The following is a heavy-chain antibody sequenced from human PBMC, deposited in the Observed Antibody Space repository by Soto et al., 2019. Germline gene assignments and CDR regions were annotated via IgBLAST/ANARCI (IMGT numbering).Heavy chain of an antibody. CDR2: ISYSGST. CDR3: ARVVQLWYHRDY. Sequence: QVQLQAWGTGLVKPSQTLSLTCTVSGGSISSGGYYWSWIRQHPGKGLEWIGYISYSGSTYYNPSLKCRVSISVDTSKNQFALKLSSVTAADTAVYYCARVVQLWYHRDYWGQGTLVTVSS. CDR1: GGSISSGGYY. V-gene: IGHV4-31*03. J-gene: IGHJ4*02. D-gene: IGHD5-18*01.